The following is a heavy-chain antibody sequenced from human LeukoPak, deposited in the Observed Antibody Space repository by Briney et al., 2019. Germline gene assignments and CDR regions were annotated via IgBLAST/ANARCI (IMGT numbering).Heavy chain of an antibody. D-gene: IGHD3-10*01. CDR2: ISYDGSNK. CDR1: GFTFSSYA. Sequence: PGGSLRLSCAASGFTFSSYAMHWVRQAPGKGLEWVAVISYDGSNKYYADSVKGRFTISRDNSKNTLYLQMNSLRAEDTAVYYCARDLGGYGSAGWGQGTLVTVSS. J-gene: IGHJ4*02. CDR3: ARDLGGYGSAG. V-gene: IGHV3-30*04.